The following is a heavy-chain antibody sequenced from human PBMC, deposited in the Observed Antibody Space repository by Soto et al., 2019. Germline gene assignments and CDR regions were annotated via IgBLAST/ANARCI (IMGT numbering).Heavy chain of an antibody. V-gene: IGHV3-23*05. CDR1: GFTFRNYG. D-gene: IGHD6-6*01. J-gene: IGHJ6*03. Sequence: GGSLRLSCAASGFTFRNYGMSWVRQAPGKGLEWVSGIDSSGSRTFCAASVKGRFTISRDNSKNTLYLQMDSLRTDDSAVYFCARSGSSSSTDYYYYIDVWGEGTTVTVSS. CDR3: ARSGSSSSTDYYYYIDV. CDR2: IDSSGSRT.